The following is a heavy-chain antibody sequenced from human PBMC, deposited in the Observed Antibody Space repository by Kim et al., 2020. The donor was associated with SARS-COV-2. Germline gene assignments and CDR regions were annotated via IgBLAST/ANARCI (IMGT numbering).Heavy chain of an antibody. Sequence: GGSLRRSCAASGFTFSPYSMNWVRRAPGKGLQWVSYISPSSTTIYYAGSVKGRFTISRDDAKNSLFLQMDSLRDEDTAVYYCAREVGSPKNYYFDYWGQGTLVTVSS. CDR1: GFTFSPYS. CDR3: AREVGSPKNYYFDY. D-gene: IGHD1-26*01. J-gene: IGHJ4*02. CDR2: ISPSSTTI. V-gene: IGHV3-48*02.